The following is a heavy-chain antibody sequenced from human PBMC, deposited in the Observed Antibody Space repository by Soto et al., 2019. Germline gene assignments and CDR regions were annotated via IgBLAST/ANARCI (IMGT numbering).Heavy chain of an antibody. V-gene: IGHV3-30-3*01. D-gene: IGHD1-26*01. CDR2: ISYDGSNK. Sequence: QVQLVESGGGVVQPGRSLRLSCAASGFTFSSYAMHWVRQAPGKGLEWVAVISYDGSNKYYADSVKGRFTISRDNSKNTLYLQMNSLRAEDTAVYYCARDPKWELWGMDVWGQGTTVTVSS. CDR1: GFTFSSYA. J-gene: IGHJ6*02. CDR3: ARDPKWELWGMDV.